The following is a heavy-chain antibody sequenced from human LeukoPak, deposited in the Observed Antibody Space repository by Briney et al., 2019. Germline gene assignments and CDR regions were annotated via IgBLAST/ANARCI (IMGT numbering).Heavy chain of an antibody. D-gene: IGHD2-8*01. CDR2: INPNSGGT. J-gene: IGHJ4*02. V-gene: IGHV1-2*02. Sequence: ASVKVSCKASGYTFTGYYMHWVRQAPGQGLEWMGWINPNSGGTNHAQKFQGRVTMTRDTSISTAYMELSRLRYDDTAVYYCARERALGYCTNGVCPYFDYWGQGTLVTVSS. CDR3: ARERALGYCTNGVCPYFDY. CDR1: GYTFTGYY.